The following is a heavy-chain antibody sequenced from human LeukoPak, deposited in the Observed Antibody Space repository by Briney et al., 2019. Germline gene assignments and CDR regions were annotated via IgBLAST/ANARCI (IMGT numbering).Heavy chain of an antibody. D-gene: IGHD4-17*01. J-gene: IGHJ5*02. CDR3: ARDVHGDYGSGWFDP. Sequence: ASVKVSCKTSGGTCNNSAISWVRQAPGQGLECLGGIMPLFGTAGYAQKFQGRVTITKDESTRTVYLELTSLTSDDTAVYYCARDVHGDYGSGWFDPWGQGTLVSVSS. CDR1: GGTCNNSA. V-gene: IGHV1-69*05. CDR2: IMPLFGTA.